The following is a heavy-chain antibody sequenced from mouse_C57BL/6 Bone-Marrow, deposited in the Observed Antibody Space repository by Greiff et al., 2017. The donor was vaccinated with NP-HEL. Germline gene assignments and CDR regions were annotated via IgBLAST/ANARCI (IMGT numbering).Heavy chain of an antibody. D-gene: IGHD1-1*01. CDR1: GYTFTSYW. Sequence: QVQLQQPGAELVRPGTSVKLSCKASGYTFTSYWMHWVKQRPGQGLEWIGVIDPSDSYTNYNQKFKGKATLTVDTSSSTAYKQLSSLTSEDSAVYYCASENLGYYYGSSLWYFDVWGTGTTVTVSS. V-gene: IGHV1-59*01. CDR2: IDPSDSYT. J-gene: IGHJ1*03. CDR3: ASENLGYYYGSSLWYFDV.